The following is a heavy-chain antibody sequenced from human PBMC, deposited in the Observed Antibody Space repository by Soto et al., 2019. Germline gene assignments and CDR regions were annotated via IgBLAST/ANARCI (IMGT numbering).Heavy chain of an antibody. CDR3: ARGGTGGTIFGVVLVHYWYYGMDV. CDR2: INHSGST. V-gene: IGHV4-34*01. D-gene: IGHD3-3*01. J-gene: IGHJ6*02. CDR1: GGSFSGYY. Sequence: SETLSLTCAVYGGSFSGYYWSWIRQPPGKGLEWTGEINHSGSTNYNPSLKSRVTISVDTSKNQFSLKLSSVTAADTAVYYCARGGTGGTIFGVVLVHYWYYGMDVWGQGTTVTVSS.